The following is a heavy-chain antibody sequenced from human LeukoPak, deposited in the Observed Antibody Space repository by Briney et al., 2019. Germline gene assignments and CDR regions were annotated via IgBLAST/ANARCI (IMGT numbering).Heavy chain of an antibody. V-gene: IGHV3-7*01. Sequence: PGGSLRLSCTASGFTFNNYWMSWVRQAPGKGLEWVANIKQDGSEKYYVDSVKGRFTISRDNAKNSLYLQMNSLRAEDTAVYYCARYYDSSGYSDYWGQGTLVTDSS. CDR3: ARYYDSSGYSDY. CDR1: GFTFNNYW. D-gene: IGHD3-22*01. J-gene: IGHJ4*02. CDR2: IKQDGSEK.